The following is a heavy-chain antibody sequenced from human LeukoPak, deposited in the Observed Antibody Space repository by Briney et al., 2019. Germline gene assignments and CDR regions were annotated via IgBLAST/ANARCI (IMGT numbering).Heavy chain of an antibody. CDR3: ARTSYYGSRAYHDY. Sequence: SETLSLTCTVSGGSINNYYWSWIRQPPGKGLEWIGYIYKSGSTKYNPSLKSRVTVLVDTSKKKFSLELSSVTAADTAVYYCARTSYYGSRAYHDYWGQGTLVTVSS. D-gene: IGHD3-22*01. CDR1: GGSINNYY. J-gene: IGHJ4*02. V-gene: IGHV4-59*01. CDR2: IYKSGST.